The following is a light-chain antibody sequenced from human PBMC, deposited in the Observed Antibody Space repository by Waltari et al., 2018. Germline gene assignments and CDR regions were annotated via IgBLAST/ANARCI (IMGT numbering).Light chain of an antibody. CDR3: QHYVRLPVT. V-gene: IGKV3-20*01. Sequence: EIVLTQSPGTLSLPPGERATLTCRASQRVGRSLAWYQQKPGQAPRLLIYGASSRATGVPDRFSGSGSGTDFSLTISRLEPEDFAVYYCQHYVRLPVTFGQGTRVEIK. CDR1: QRVGRS. CDR2: GAS. J-gene: IGKJ1*01.